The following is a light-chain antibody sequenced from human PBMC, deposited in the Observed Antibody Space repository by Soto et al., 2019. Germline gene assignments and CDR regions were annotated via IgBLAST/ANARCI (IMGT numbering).Light chain of an antibody. Sequence: QSALTQPASVSGSPGQSITISCTGTSSDVGGYNYVSWYQQHPGKAPKLMIYDVSNRPSGVSNRFSGSKSGNTASLTISGLQAEDEADYYCSSYTSGSTLEVFGGGTKLTVL. CDR1: SSDVGGYNY. CDR3: SSYTSGSTLEV. V-gene: IGLV2-14*01. CDR2: DVS. J-gene: IGLJ2*01.